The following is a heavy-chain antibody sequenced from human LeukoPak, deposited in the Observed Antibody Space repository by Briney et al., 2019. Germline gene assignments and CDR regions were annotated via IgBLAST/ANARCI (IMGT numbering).Heavy chain of an antibody. D-gene: IGHD6-19*01. CDR1: GFNFRAYW. CDR2: ISGSGGST. CDR3: AKSIAVAGTIDY. J-gene: IGHJ4*02. V-gene: IGHV3-23*01. Sequence: GGSLRLSCTTSGFNFRAYWMGWVRQAPGKGLEWVSAISGSGGSTYYADSVKGRFTISRDNSKNTLYLQMNSLRAEDTAVYYCAKSIAVAGTIDYWGQGTLVTVSS.